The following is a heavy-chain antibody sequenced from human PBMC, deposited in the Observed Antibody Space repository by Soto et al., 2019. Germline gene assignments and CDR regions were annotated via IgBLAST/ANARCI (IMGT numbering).Heavy chain of an antibody. Sequence: QITLKESGPTVVKPTETLTLTCTFSGFSLTTSGVGVGWVRQSPGKAAEWLALIYWDDDQRYSTSLNSRLIITKDTSKNQVVLTMANVDPADTATYYCAHRVLRTVFGLVTTTAIYFDFWGPGTPVVVSS. D-gene: IGHD3-3*01. J-gene: IGHJ4*02. CDR3: AHRVLRTVFGLVTTTAIYFDF. CDR1: GFSLTTSGVG. V-gene: IGHV2-5*02. CDR2: IYWDDDQ.